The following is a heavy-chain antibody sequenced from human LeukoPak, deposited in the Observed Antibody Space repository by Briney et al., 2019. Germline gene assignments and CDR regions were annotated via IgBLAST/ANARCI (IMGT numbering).Heavy chain of an antibody. V-gene: IGHV1-8*01. CDR1: GYTFTSYD. CDR3: ARGGYGDYVDAFDI. J-gene: IGHJ3*02. D-gene: IGHD4-17*01. CDR2: MNPNSGNT. Sequence: GASVKVSCKASGYTFTSYDINWVRQATGQGLEWMGWMNPNSGNTGYAQKFQGRVTMTRNTSISTAYMGLSSLRSEDTAVYYCARGGYGDYVDAFDIWSQGTMVTVSS.